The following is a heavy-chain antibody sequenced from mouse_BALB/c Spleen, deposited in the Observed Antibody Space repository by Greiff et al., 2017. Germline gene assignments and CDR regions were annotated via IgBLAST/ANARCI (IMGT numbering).Heavy chain of an antibody. Sequence: VHVKQSGPELVKPGASVKISCKASGYSFTGYFMNWVKQSHGKSLEWIGRINPYNGDTFYNQKFKGKATLTVDKSSSTAHMELLSLTSEDSAVYYCGRGGDGNYPWFAYWGQGTLVTVSA. V-gene: IGHV1-37*01. CDR1: GYSFTGYF. D-gene: IGHD2-1*01. CDR2: INPYNGDT. J-gene: IGHJ3*01. CDR3: GRGGDGNYPWFAY.